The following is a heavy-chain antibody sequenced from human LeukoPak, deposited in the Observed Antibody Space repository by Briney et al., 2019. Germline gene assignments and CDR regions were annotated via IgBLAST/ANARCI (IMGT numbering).Heavy chain of an antibody. CDR2: FCYDGNS. CDR1: GASVSSYNHC. CDR3: ATHPPKVCTGGSCTDY. J-gene: IGHJ4*02. Sequence: KPSETLSLTCTVSGASVSSYNHCWNWIRQPPGKGLEWLGYFCYDGNSRYSPSLQSRVAISADTSKNHFSLKLTSVTAADAAVYYCATHPPKVCTGGSCTDYWGQGTLVTVSS. V-gene: IGHV4-61*01. D-gene: IGHD2-15*01.